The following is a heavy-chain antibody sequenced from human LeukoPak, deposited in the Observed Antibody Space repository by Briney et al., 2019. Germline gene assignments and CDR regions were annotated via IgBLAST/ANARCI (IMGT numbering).Heavy chain of an antibody. J-gene: IGHJ6*02. V-gene: IGHV4-34*01. Sequence: SETLSLTCAVYGGSFSGYYWSWIRQPPRKGLEWIGEINHSGSTNYNPSLKSRVTISVDTSKNQFSLKLSSVTAADTAVYYCARLLLWFGAYGMDVWGQGTTVTVSS. CDR2: INHSGST. CDR1: GGSFSGYY. CDR3: ARLLLWFGAYGMDV. D-gene: IGHD3-10*01.